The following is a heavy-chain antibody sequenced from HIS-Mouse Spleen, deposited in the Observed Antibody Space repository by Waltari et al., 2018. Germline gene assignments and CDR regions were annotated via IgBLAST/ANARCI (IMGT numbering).Heavy chain of an antibody. D-gene: IGHD6-13*01. J-gene: IGHJ5*02. CDR1: GFTVRSYG. CDR2: ISYDGSNK. V-gene: IGHV3-30*18. CDR3: AKEYSSSHNWFDP. Sequence: QVQLVESGGGVVQPGRSLRLSCAASGFTVRSYGSHWVRQAPGKGLEWVAVISYDGSNKYYADSVKGRFTISRDNSKNTLYLQMNSLRAEDTAVYYCAKEYSSSHNWFDPWGQGTLVTVSS.